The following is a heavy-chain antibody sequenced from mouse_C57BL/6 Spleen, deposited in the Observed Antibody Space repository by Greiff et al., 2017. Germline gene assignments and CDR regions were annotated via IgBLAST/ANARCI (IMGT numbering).Heavy chain of an antibody. V-gene: IGHV14-4*01. Sequence: EVKLMESGAELVRPGASVKLSCTASGFNIKDDYMHWVKQRPEQGLEWIGWIDPENGDTEYASKFQGKATITADTSSNTAYLQLSSLTSEDTAVYYCTYYDYDVGAMDYWGQGTSVTVSS. J-gene: IGHJ4*01. CDR2: IDPENGDT. CDR1: GFNIKDDY. CDR3: TYYDYDVGAMDY. D-gene: IGHD2-4*01.